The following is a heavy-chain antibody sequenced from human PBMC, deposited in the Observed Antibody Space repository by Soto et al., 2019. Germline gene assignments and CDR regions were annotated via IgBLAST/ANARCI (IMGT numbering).Heavy chain of an antibody. D-gene: IGHD3-3*01. CDR1: GGSISSYY. J-gene: IGHJ4*02. CDR3: ARGSGDYDFWSGFPTTTDY. Sequence: QVQLQESGPGLVKPSETLSLTCTVSGGSISSYYWSWIRQPPGKGLEWIGYIYYSGSTNYNPSLKRRVTISVDTSKNQFSLKLSSVTAADTAVYYCARGSGDYDFWSGFPTTTDYWGQGTLVTVSS. V-gene: IGHV4-59*01. CDR2: IYYSGST.